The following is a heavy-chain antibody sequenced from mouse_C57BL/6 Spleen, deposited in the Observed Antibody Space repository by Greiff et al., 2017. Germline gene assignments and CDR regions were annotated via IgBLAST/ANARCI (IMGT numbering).Heavy chain of an antibody. CDR3: ALYCGSSYGYFDV. Sequence: VQLKESGPGLVKPSQSLSLTCSVTGYSITSGYYWNWIRQFPGNKLEWMGYISYDGSNNYNPSLKNRISITRDTSTNQFFLKLNSVTTEDTATYYCALYCGSSYGYFDVWGTGTTVTVSS. J-gene: IGHJ1*03. D-gene: IGHD1-1*01. CDR1: GYSITSGYY. V-gene: IGHV3-6*01. CDR2: ISYDGSN.